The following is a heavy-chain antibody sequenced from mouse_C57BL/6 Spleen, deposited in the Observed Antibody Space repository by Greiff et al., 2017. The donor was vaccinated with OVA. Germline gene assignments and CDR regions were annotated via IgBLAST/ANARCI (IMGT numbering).Heavy chain of an antibody. CDR2: IDPSDSYT. CDR3: ARPIYYYGSSYDYYAMDY. D-gene: IGHD1-1*01. Sequence: QVQLQQPGAELVRPGTSVKLSCKASGYTFTSYWMHWVKQRPGQGLEWIGVIDPSDSYTNYNQKFKGKATLTVDTSSSTAYMQLSSLTSEDSAVYYCARPIYYYGSSYDYYAMDYWGQGTSVTVSS. J-gene: IGHJ4*01. CDR1: GYTFTSYW. V-gene: IGHV1-59*01.